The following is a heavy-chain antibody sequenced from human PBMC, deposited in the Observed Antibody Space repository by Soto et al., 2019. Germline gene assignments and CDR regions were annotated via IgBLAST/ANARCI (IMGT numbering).Heavy chain of an antibody. Sequence: VQLVESGGGVVQPGRSLRLSCAASGFTFSDYAMHWVRQAPGKGLEWVAVVSHDGRNTHYADSVKGRLTISRDSSKNKVSLEMTSLRAEGTAVYYCAKGGRQWLVTSDFNYWGQGALVTVSS. D-gene: IGHD6-19*01. CDR2: VSHDGRNT. J-gene: IGHJ4*02. V-gene: IGHV3-30*18. CDR3: AKGGRQWLVTSDFNY. CDR1: GFTFSDYA.